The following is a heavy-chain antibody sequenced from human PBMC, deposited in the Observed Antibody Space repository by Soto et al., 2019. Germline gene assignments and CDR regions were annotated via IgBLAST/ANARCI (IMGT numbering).Heavy chain of an antibody. Sequence: VESLKIPCKGSGYSFTSYWIRWGRQMPGKGLEWMGIIYPGDSDTRYSPSFQGQVTISADKSISTAYLQWSSLKASDTAMYYCARGVPAAIFPPAFDPWGQGTLVTVSS. V-gene: IGHV5-51*01. CDR3: ARGVPAAIFPPAFDP. D-gene: IGHD2-2*01. J-gene: IGHJ5*02. CDR1: GYSFTSYW. CDR2: IYPGDSDT.